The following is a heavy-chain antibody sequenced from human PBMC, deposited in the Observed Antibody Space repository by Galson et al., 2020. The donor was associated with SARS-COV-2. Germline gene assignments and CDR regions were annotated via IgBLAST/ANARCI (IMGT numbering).Heavy chain of an antibody. CDR1: GGSISRGGYS. CDR3: ATEGAYFDP. V-gene: IGHV4-30-4*07. J-gene: IGHJ4*02. Sequence: SETLSLTCAVSGGSISRGGYSWSWIRQPAGKGLEWIGYIYHSGFGYYNPSLESRITMSGDTSKNQFYLNLRSVTAADTAVYYCATEGAYFDPWGQGSLGTVSS. CDR2: IYHSGFG.